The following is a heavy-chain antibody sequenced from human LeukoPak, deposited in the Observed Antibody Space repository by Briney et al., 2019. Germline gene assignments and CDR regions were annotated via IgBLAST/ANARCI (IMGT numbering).Heavy chain of an antibody. D-gene: IGHD3-3*01. CDR2: IYNSGST. CDR1: GGSVSSGSYY. Sequence: PSETLSLTCTVSGGSVSSGSYYWSWIRQPPGKGLEWIGYIYNSGSTNYNPSLKSRVTISVDTSKNQFSLKLSSVTAADTAVYYCARGYYDFWSGYYPWFDPWGQGTLVTVSS. V-gene: IGHV4-61*01. CDR3: ARGYYDFWSGYYPWFDP. J-gene: IGHJ5*02.